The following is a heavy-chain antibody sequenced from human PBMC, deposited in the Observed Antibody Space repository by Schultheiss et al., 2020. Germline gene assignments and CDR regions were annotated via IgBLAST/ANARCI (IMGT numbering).Heavy chain of an antibody. V-gene: IGHV3-11*01. CDR2: ISSSGSTI. CDR1: GFTFSDYY. CDR3: ARLDDSSGYPFSVVEDGI. J-gene: IGHJ3*02. D-gene: IGHD3-22*01. Sequence: GGSLRLSCAASGFTFSDYYMSWIRQAPGKGLEWVSYISSSGSTIYYADSVKGRFTISRDNAKNSLYLQMNSLRAEDTAVYYCARLDDSSGYPFSVVEDGIWGQGTMVTVSS.